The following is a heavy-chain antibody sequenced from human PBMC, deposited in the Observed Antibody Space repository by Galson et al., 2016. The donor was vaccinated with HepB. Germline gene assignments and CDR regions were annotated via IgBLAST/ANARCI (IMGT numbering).Heavy chain of an antibody. CDR2: IFSTGDRT. V-gene: IGHV3-23*01. J-gene: IGHJ4*02. D-gene: IGHD1-26*01. Sequence: PLILSCAASGFTLSGYAFTWVRQTPGKGLQWRSIIFSTGDRTDYAHSVKGRFTISMDNSKKTVFLEMSTLTDEDTAMYFCARVIPGNYYTQFDHWGRGTLVTVSS. CDR1: GFTLSGYA. CDR3: ARVIPGNYYTQFDH.